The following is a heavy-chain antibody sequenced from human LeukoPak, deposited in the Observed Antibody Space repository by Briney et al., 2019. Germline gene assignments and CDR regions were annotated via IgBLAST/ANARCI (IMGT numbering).Heavy chain of an antibody. D-gene: IGHD3-22*01. Sequence: KASETLSLTCAVYGGSFSGYYWSWIRQPPGKGLEWIGEINHSGSTNYNPSLKSRVTISVDTSKNQFSLKLSSVTAADTAVYYCARGLGYYDSSGPVRYWGQGTLVTVSS. CDR3: ARGLGYYDSSGPVRY. V-gene: IGHV4-34*01. CDR1: GGSFSGYY. J-gene: IGHJ4*02. CDR2: INHSGST.